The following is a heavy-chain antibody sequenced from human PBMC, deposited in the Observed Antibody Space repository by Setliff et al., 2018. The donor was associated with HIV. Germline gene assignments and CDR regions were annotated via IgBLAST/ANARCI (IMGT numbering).Heavy chain of an antibody. Sequence: EASVKVSCKASGYTFTTYFIHWVRQAPGQRLEWMGWISAYNGDTKYSQTFQGRVTMTTDTSTATAFMELRSLRSDDTAVYYCARDLNYYDSSGYSPWGQGTLVTVSS. D-gene: IGHD3-22*01. CDR1: GYTFTTYF. CDR2: ISAYNGDT. V-gene: IGHV1-18*01. CDR3: ARDLNYYDSSGYSP. J-gene: IGHJ5*02.